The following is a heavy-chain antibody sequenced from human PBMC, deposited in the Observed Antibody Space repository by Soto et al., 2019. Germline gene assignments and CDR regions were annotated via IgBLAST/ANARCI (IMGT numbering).Heavy chain of an antibody. Sequence: QVQLVQSGSEVKKPGSSVRVSCKTSGGTFSIYTISWVRQAPGQGLEWMGRVLPFLDITSYSQRFQGSVTITADRSTTTAYMELSSLRSEDTAVYYCARDRDNSNWPNFDSWGQGTLVTVSS. CDR2: VLPFLDIT. J-gene: IGHJ4*02. V-gene: IGHV1-69*02. CDR1: GGTFSIYT. CDR3: ARDRDNSNWPNFDS. D-gene: IGHD6-13*01.